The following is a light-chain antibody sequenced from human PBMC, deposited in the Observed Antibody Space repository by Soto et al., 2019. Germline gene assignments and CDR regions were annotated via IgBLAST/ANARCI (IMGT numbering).Light chain of an antibody. CDR2: AAS. CDR1: QDISSW. J-gene: IGKJ4*01. CDR3: QQANSFPLT. Sequence: DIQMTQSPSSVSASVGDRVTITCRASQDISSWLAWYQQKPGKAPKLLIYAASSLQSGVPSTFSGSGSGTDFTLTFSSLQPEDFATYYCQQANSFPLTFGGGTKVEIK. V-gene: IGKV1-12*01.